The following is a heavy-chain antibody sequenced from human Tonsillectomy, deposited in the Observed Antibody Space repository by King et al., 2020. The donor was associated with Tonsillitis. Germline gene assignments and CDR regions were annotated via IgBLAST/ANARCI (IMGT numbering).Heavy chain of an antibody. CDR3: ARVQGYTSSWYDY. CDR1: GFTFSRYA. D-gene: IGHD6-13*01. Sequence: VQLVESGGGVVQPGRSLRLSCAASGFTFSRYAMHWVRQAPGKGLEWVAFISYDASNKYYADSVKGRFTISRDNSKNTLYLQMNSLRAEDTAVYYCARVQGYTSSWYDYWGQGTLVTVSS. V-gene: IGHV3-30*04. CDR2: ISYDASNK. J-gene: IGHJ4*02.